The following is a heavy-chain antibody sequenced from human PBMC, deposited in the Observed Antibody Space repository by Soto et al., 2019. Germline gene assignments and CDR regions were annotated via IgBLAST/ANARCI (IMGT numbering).Heavy chain of an antibody. D-gene: IGHD6-13*01. J-gene: IGHJ5*02. Sequence: SETLSLTCTVSGGSINTYYWNWIRQPPGKGLEWIADIYHNGNTDNNPSLEGRVTISVDTPKNQFSLKLSSVTAADTAVYYCARVHSSSWSENWFDPWGQGTLVTVSS. V-gene: IGHV4-59*12. CDR2: IYHNGNT. CDR1: GGSINTYY. CDR3: ARVHSSSWSENWFDP.